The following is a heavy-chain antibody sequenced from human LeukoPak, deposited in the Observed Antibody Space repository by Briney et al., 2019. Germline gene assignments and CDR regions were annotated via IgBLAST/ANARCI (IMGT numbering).Heavy chain of an antibody. CDR2: INRDGTGT. CDR1: GFIFSDYW. CDR3: ARGLSYAVAYGDY. D-gene: IGHD6-19*01. J-gene: IGHJ4*02. Sequence: GGSLRLSCAPSGFIFSDYWFHWVRHTPGQGLVWVAAINRDGTGTSHADSVRGRFTVSRDNAKSTLYLQLNSLRADDTAVYYCARGLSYAVAYGDYWGQGTLVTVSS. V-gene: IGHV3-74*01.